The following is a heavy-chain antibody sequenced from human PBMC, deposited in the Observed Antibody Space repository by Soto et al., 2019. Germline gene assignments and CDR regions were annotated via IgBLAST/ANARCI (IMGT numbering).Heavy chain of an antibody. CDR2: ISGSGGST. Sequence: EVQLLESGGGLVQPGGSLRLSCAASGFTFSSYAMSWVRQAPGKGLEWVSTISGSGGSTHYADSVKGRFTISRDNSKNTLYLQMNSLGAEDTAVYYCARFYGGNSAQTYPIDPWGQATQVTVSS. D-gene: IGHD2-21*02. V-gene: IGHV3-23*01. J-gene: IGHJ5*02. CDR3: ARFYGGNSAQTYPIDP. CDR1: GFTFSSYA.